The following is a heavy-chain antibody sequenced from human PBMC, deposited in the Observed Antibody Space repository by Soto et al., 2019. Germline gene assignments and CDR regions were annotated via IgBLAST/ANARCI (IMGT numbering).Heavy chain of an antibody. CDR1: GGTFSSYA. CDR3: ARKDCGGDCYPVPDYYYYGMDV. V-gene: IGHV1-69*13. J-gene: IGHJ6*02. CDR2: IIPIFGTA. Sequence: GASVKVSCKASGGTFSSYAISWVRQAPEQGLEWMGGIIPIFGTANYAQKFQGRVTITADESTSTAYMELSSLRSEDTAVYYCARKDCGGDCYPVPDYYYYGMDVWGQGTTVTVSS. D-gene: IGHD2-21*02.